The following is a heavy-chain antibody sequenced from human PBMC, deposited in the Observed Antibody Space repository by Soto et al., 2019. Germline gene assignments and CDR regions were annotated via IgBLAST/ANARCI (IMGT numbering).Heavy chain of an antibody. CDR2: IYYSGST. D-gene: IGHD3-16*01. CDR1: GCSISSGGYY. Sequence: QVQLQESGPGLVKPSQTLSLTCTASGCSISSGGYYWSCIRQHPGKGLEWIGYIYYSGSTYYNPSLKSRVTISVGTSKNQFALKLSSVTAADTAVYYCERAGGGYGMDVWGQGTTVTVSS. V-gene: IGHV4-31*03. CDR3: ERAGGGYGMDV. J-gene: IGHJ6*02.